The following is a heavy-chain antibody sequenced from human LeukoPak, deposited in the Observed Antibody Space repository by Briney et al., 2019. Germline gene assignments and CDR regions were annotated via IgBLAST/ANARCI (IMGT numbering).Heavy chain of an antibody. CDR1: GGSFSVYY. Sequence: SETLSLTCAVYGGSFSVYYWSWIRQPPGKGLEWIGEINHSGSTNYNPSLKSRVTISVDTSKNQFSLRLSSVTAADTAVYYCARGLYYYGSGSYPNWGQGTLVTVSS. CDR2: INHSGST. J-gene: IGHJ4*02. CDR3: ARGLYYYGSGSYPN. D-gene: IGHD3-10*01. V-gene: IGHV4-34*01.